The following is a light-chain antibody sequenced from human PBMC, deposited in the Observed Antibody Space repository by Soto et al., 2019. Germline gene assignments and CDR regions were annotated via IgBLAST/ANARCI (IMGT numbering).Light chain of an antibody. V-gene: IGKV1-5*03. Sequence: DIQMTQSPSTLSASGGDRVTITCRASQSIRSWLGWYQQKPGNAPTLLIYKASSLETGVPLSFRRSGCRKESNLTISSLQPDDFATYYSTQYNSYHGTFAXGTKVDIX. CDR3: TQYNSYHGT. CDR1: QSIRSW. CDR2: KAS. J-gene: IGKJ3*01.